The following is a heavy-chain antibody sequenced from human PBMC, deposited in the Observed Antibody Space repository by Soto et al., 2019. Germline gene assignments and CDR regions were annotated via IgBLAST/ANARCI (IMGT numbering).Heavy chain of an antibody. J-gene: IGHJ4*02. Sequence: PGGSLRLSCAASGFTFDNFAMSWVRQAPGKGLEWVSGVGGAGDEINYADSVKGRFSISRDNSQNTLHLQMNSLKVEDTAIYYCAKDAITRNGLWDYFEFGGQGTLVTVSS. V-gene: IGHV3-23*01. CDR2: VGGAGDEI. CDR1: GFTFDNFA. CDR3: AKDAITRNGLWDYFEF. D-gene: IGHD7-27*01.